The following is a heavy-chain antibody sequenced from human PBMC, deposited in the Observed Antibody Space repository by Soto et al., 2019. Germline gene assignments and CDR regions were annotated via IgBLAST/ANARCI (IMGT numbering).Heavy chain of an antibody. D-gene: IGHD5-18*01. CDR2: IYYSGST. V-gene: IGHV4-61*08. CDR3: ARIPVDTYMINWFDP. J-gene: IGHJ5*02. CDR1: GGSVSSGDYY. Sequence: LSLTCTVSGGSVSSGDYYWSWIRQPPGKGLEWIGYIYYSGSTNYNPSLKSRVSISLDTSKNQFSLRLTSVTAADTAVYYCARIPVDTYMINWFDPWGQGTLVTVS.